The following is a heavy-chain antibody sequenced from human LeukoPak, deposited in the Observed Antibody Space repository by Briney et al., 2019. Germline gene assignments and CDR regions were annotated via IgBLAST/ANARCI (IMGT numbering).Heavy chain of an antibody. CDR2: IIPYYGNT. Sequence: ASVKVSYKASGYTFTSYGISWVRQAPGQGLEWMGWIIPYYGNTNYAQKLQGRVTMTTHTSQPTAHMELRSLTSDDTAVYYCARDPTTKTFDYGGQGTLVT. J-gene: IGHJ4*02. CDR3: ARDPTTKTFDY. V-gene: IGHV1-18*01. D-gene: IGHD1-26*01. CDR1: GYTFTSYG.